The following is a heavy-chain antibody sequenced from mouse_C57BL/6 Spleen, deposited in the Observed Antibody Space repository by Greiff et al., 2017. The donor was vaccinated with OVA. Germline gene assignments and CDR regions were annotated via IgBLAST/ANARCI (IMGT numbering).Heavy chain of an antibody. CDR2: IYPGSGNT. J-gene: IGHJ2*01. Sequence: QVQLQQSGAELVRPGASVKLSCKASGYTFTDYYINWVKQRPGQGLEWIARIYPGSGNTYYNEKFKGKATLTAEKSSSTAYMQLSSLTSEDSAVYFCARWGPFDYWGQGTTLTVSS. V-gene: IGHV1-76*01. CDR1: GYTFTDYY. CDR3: ARWGPFDY.